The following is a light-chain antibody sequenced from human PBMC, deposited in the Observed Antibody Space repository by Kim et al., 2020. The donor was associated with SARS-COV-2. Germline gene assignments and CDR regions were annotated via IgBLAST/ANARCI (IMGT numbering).Light chain of an antibody. Sequence: SYVLTQPPSVSVAPGKTATMTCEGNNIGSESVHWYQQKPGQAPLLVIYHDSDRPSGIPERFSGSSSENTATLTISRVEAGDEADYYCQVRDSRSDHYVFGTGTKVTV. CDR3: QVRDSRSDHYV. J-gene: IGLJ1*01. CDR2: HDS. CDR1: NIGSES. V-gene: IGLV3-21*04.